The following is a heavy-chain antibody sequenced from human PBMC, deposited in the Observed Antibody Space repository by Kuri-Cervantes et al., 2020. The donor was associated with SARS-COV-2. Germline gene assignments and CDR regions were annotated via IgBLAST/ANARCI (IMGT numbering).Heavy chain of an antibody. Sequence: LSLTCAASGFTFSNFAMSWVRQAPGKGLEWVSVISGSGSSTYYADSVKGRFTFSRDNSKNTLYLQMNSLRAEDTAIYYCAKDLFPGLGIGNIVFDFWGQGARVTVSS. CDR2: ISGSGSST. CDR3: AKDLFPGLGIGNIVFDF. J-gene: IGHJ4*02. D-gene: IGHD3/OR15-3a*01. CDR1: GFTFSNFA. V-gene: IGHV3-23*01.